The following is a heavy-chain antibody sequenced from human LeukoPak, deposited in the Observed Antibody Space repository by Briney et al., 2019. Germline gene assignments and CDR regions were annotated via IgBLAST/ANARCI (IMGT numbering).Heavy chain of an antibody. V-gene: IGHV4-34*01. J-gene: IGHJ4*02. CDR2: INHSGST. CDR1: GGSFSGYY. D-gene: IGHD1-26*01. CDR3: ARGWQFVGP. Sequence: PSETLSLTCAVYGGSFSGYYWSWIRQPPGKGLEWIGEINHSGSTNYNPSLNSRVTISLDTSKNQFSLKLNSVTAADTAVYYCARGWQFVGPWGQGTLVTVSS.